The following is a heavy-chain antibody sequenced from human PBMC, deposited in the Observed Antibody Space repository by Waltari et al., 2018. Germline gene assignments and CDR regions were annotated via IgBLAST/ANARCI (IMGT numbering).Heavy chain of an antibody. Sequence: EVQLVESGGGLVQPGGSLRLSCVASGLTVSSNSMSWVRQAPGKGLGGGLRGDLGVFGGGSTYDAGAIKGRCTISRDNSKTALYIRMSSLRAEDTAVYFCASCSRSSCYQGGFDYWGQGTLVTFTS. CDR1: GLTVSSNS. CDR3: ASCSRSSCYQGGFDY. V-gene: IGHV3-53*01. J-gene: IGHJ4*02. D-gene: IGHD2-2*01. CDR2: VFGGGST.